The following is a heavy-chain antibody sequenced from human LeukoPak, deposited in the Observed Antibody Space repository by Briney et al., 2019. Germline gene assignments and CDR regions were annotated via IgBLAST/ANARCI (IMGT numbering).Heavy chain of an antibody. J-gene: IGHJ6*03. CDR2: INSDGFST. CDR3: ARGVFSYYYYYMDV. V-gene: IGHV3-74*01. Sequence: GGAPRISLAAPGVTFSSYWMDLGRQTPGEGAGWVSRINSDGFSTSYADSVKGRFTISRDNAENTLYLQMNSLRAEDTAMYYCARGVFSYYYYYMDVWGKGTTVTISS. CDR1: GVTFSSYW. D-gene: IGHD2/OR15-2a*01.